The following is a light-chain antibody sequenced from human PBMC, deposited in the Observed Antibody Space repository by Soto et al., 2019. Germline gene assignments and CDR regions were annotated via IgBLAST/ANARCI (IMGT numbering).Light chain of an antibody. CDR2: GAS. CDR1: QTVSRH. Sequence: EIVMPQSPGTLSLSPWERATLSCRSSQTVSRHLAWYQQKPGQAPRLLIFGASTRATGIPARFSGSGSGTEFTLTISSLQSEDFAVYYCQQNNNWPPITFGQGTRLEI. V-gene: IGKV3-15*01. CDR3: QQNNNWPPIT. J-gene: IGKJ5*01.